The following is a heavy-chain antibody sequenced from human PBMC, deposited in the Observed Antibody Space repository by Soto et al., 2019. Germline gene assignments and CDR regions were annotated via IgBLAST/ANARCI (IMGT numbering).Heavy chain of an antibody. D-gene: IGHD2-15*01. CDR3: ARATMGYCSGGSCSTLDY. CDR2: INAGNGNT. Sequence: AASVKVSCKASGYTFTSYAMHWVRQAPGQRLEWMGWINAGNGNTKYSQKFQGRVTITRDTSASTAYMELSSLRSEDTAVYYCARATMGYCSGGSCSTLDYWGQGTLVTVSS. CDR1: GYTFTSYA. J-gene: IGHJ4*02. V-gene: IGHV1-3*01.